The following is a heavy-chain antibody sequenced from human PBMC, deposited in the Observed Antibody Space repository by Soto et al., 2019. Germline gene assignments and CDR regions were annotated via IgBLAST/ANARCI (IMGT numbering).Heavy chain of an antibody. CDR2: IYYSGST. V-gene: IGHV4-30-4*01. CDR3: ARGKTYDILTGHYHYFDY. CDR1: CGSISSGDYY. Sequence: SETLSLTCTVSCGSISSGDYYWSWIRQPPGKGLEWIGYIYYSGSTYYNPSLKSRVTISVDTSKNQFSLKLSSVTAADTAVYYCARGKTYDILTGHYHYFDYWGQGTLVTVSS. D-gene: IGHD3-9*01. J-gene: IGHJ4*02.